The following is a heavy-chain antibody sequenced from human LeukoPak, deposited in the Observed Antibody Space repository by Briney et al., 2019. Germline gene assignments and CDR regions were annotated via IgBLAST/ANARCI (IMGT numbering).Heavy chain of an antibody. CDR2: ISGSGGST. Sequence: GGSLRLSCAASGFTFSSYAMSWVRQAPGKGLEWVSAISGSGGSTYYADSVKGRFTISRDNAKNSLYLQMNSLRAEDTALYHCAREVAVAGTTSFDYWGQGTLVTVSS. J-gene: IGHJ4*02. CDR3: AREVAVAGTTSFDY. D-gene: IGHD6-19*01. CDR1: GFTFSSYA. V-gene: IGHV3-23*01.